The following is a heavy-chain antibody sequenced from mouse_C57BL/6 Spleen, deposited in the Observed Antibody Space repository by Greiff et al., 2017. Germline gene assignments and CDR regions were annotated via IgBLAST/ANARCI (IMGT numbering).Heavy chain of an antibody. CDR2: INPNNGGT. CDR3: DLYNSVSHGYFDV. CDR1: GYTFTDYY. Sequence: VQLQQSGPELVKPGASVKISCKASGYTFTDYYMNWVKQSHGKSLEWIGDINPNNGGTSYNQKFKGKATLTVDKSSSTAYMELSSLTSEDSAVXIWDLYNSVSHGYFDVWGTGTTVTVSS. D-gene: IGHD6-1*01. J-gene: IGHJ1*03. V-gene: IGHV1-26*01.